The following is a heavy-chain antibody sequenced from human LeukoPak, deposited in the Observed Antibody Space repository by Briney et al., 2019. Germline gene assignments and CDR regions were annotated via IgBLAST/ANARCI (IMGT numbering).Heavy chain of an antibody. D-gene: IGHD6-13*01. CDR3: AKDPGSSWYAGFDY. V-gene: IGHV3-30*18. Sequence: GGSLRLSCAASGFTFSSYGMHWVGQAPGKGLEWVAVISYDGSNKYYADSVKGRFTISRDNSKNTLYLQMNSLRAEDTAVYYCAKDPGSSWYAGFDYWGQGTLVTVSS. CDR2: ISYDGSNK. J-gene: IGHJ4*02. CDR1: GFTFSSYG.